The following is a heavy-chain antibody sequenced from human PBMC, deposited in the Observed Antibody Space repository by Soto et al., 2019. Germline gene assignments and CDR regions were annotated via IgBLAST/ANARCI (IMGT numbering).Heavy chain of an antibody. V-gene: IGHV4-34*01. Sequence: SETLSLTCAVYGGYFSCYYWSWIRQPPGKGLEWIGEINHSGSTNYNPSLKSRVTISVDTSKNQFSLKLSSVTAADTAVYYCARAYYDILTGYYHFDYWGQGTLVTVSS. J-gene: IGHJ4*02. CDR3: ARAYYDILTGYYHFDY. D-gene: IGHD3-9*01. CDR2: INHSGST. CDR1: GGYFSCYY.